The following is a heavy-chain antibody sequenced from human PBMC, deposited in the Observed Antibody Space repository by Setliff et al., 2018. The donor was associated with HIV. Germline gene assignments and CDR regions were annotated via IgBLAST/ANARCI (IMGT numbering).Heavy chain of an antibody. V-gene: IGHV3-7*01. J-gene: IGHJ5*02. D-gene: IGHD6-13*01. CDR2: IKEGGSEK. CDR1: GFTFSSYA. CDR3: AKPLYRGLRIAAAGIGES. Sequence: QTGGSLRLSCAASGFTFSSYASGWVRQAPGKGLEWVASIKEGGSEKYYVASVKGRFTMSRDNAKNSLYLQLDSLRAEDTAVYYCAKPLYRGLRIAAAGIGESWGQGTLVTVSS.